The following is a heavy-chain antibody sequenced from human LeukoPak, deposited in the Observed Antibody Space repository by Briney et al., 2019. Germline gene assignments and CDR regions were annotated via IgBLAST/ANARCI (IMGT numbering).Heavy chain of an antibody. D-gene: IGHD3-16*02. CDR1: GGTFNSYA. V-gene: IGHV1-69*05. Sequence: SVKVSCKASGGTFNSYAINWVRQAPGQGLGWMGRIIPIFGTTNYARNFQGRVTITTVKSTSTAYMELSSLRSEDTAVYYCAKAGLYDYVWGSYRQKWFDPWGQGTLVTVSS. J-gene: IGHJ5*02. CDR2: IIPIFGTT. CDR3: AKAGLYDYVWGSYRQKWFDP.